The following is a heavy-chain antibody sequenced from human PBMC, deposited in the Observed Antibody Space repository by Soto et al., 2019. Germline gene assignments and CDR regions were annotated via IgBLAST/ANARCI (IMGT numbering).Heavy chain of an antibody. V-gene: IGHV3-23*01. D-gene: IGHD6-19*01. Sequence: EVQLLESGGGLVQPGGSLRLSCAASGFTFSSYAMSWVRQAPGKGLEWVSAISGSGGSTYYADSVKGRFTISRDNSKNTLYLQMNSLRAEDTAVYYCAKDRLGIAVAGTPTDYWGQGTLVTVSS. CDR3: AKDRLGIAVAGTPTDY. CDR2: ISGSGGST. CDR1: GFTFSSYA. J-gene: IGHJ4*02.